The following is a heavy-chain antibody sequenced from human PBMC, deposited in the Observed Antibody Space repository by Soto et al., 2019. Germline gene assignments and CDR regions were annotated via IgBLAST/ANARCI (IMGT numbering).Heavy chain of an antibody. Sequence: QVQLVQSGAEVKKPGSSVKVSCKASGGTFSSYAISWVRQAPGQGLEWMGGIIPIFGTANYAQKFQGRVTITADESTSTAYMELSRLGSEDTAVYYCASPVMSSSWYGTPYYYYYYCMDVWGQGTTVTVSS. CDR3: ASPVMSSSWYGTPYYYYYYCMDV. CDR2: IIPIFGTA. J-gene: IGHJ6*02. CDR1: GGTFSSYA. V-gene: IGHV1-69*01. D-gene: IGHD6-13*01.